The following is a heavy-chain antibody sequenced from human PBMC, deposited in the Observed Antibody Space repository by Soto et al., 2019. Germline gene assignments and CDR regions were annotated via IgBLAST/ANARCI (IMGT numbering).Heavy chain of an antibody. CDR1: GGTFSRYV. CDR3: ARDLGGCSGGTCRYNWFDP. Sequence: SVQVSCKASGGTFSRYVISWVRQAPGQGPEWMGGIIPIYGTVNYAQKFQDRVTIIADTSTSTAYMELSSLRSEDTAVYYCARDLGGCSGGTCRYNWFDPWGQGTLVTVSS. J-gene: IGHJ5*02. CDR2: IIPIYGTV. D-gene: IGHD2-15*01. V-gene: IGHV1-69*06.